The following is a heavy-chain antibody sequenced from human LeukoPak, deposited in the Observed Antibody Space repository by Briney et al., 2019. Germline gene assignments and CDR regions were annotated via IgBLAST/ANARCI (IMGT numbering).Heavy chain of an antibody. CDR1: GFTFSTYW. V-gene: IGHV3-7*01. D-gene: IGHD2-21*02. CDR2: IKQDGSEK. J-gene: IGHJ3*02. CDR3: ARLYCGGDCYGVFDI. Sequence: PGGSLRLSCAASGFTFSTYWMSWVRQAPGKGLEWVAHIKQDGSEKYYVDSVKGRLTISRDNAKNSLYLQMNSLRAEDAAVYYCARLYCGGDCYGVFDIWGQGTMVTVSS.